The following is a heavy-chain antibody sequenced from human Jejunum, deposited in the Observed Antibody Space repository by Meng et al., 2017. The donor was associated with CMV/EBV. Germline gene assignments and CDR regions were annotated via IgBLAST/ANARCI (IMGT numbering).Heavy chain of an antibody. V-gene: IGHV1-69*05. CDR2: IIPMFGTP. J-gene: IGHJ6*02. D-gene: IGHD6-19*01. CDR1: SRYA. CDR3: AKDVTGSGRPQYYYGLDV. Sequence: SRYAISWVRQATGQGLEWMGKIIPMFGTPNYAQKFQGRVTITTEESTSTAYMEVRSLRYEDTAVYYCAKDVTGSGRPQYYYGLDVWGQGTTVTVSS.